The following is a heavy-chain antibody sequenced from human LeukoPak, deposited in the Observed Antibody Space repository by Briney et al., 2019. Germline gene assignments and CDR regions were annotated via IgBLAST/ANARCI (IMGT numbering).Heavy chain of an antibody. Sequence: ASVKVSCKASGYTFTGYYMHWVRQAPGQGLEWMGWINPNSGGTNYAQKFQGRVAMTRDTSISTAYMELSRLRSDDTAVYYCAKTLEMATIGDYWGQGTLVTVSS. V-gene: IGHV1-2*02. CDR3: AKTLEMATIGDY. CDR1: GYTFTGYY. D-gene: IGHD5-24*01. J-gene: IGHJ4*02. CDR2: INPNSGGT.